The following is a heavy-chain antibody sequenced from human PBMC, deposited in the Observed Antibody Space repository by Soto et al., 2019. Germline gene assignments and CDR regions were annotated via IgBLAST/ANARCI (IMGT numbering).Heavy chain of an antibody. Sequence: SETLSLTCAVYGGSFSGYYWSWIRQPPGKGLEWIGEINHSGSTYYNPSLKSRVTISVDTSKNQFSLKLSSVTAADTAVYYCARHAPITIFGVVINTDTIWFDPWGQGTLVTVSS. CDR1: GGSFSGYY. V-gene: IGHV4-34*01. J-gene: IGHJ5*02. D-gene: IGHD3-3*01. CDR2: INHSGST. CDR3: ARHAPITIFGVVINTDTIWFDP.